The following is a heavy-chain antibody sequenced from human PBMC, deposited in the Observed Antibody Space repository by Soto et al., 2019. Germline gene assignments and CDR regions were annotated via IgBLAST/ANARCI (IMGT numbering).Heavy chain of an antibody. CDR3: ARDFLPFYDSSGYYGGAFDI. Sequence: PSETLSLTCTVSGGSISSSSYYWGWIRQPPGKGLECIGYIYNSGTTNYNPSLKSRVTISVDTSKNQFSLKLSSVTAADTAVYYCARDFLPFYDSSGYYGGAFDIWVQGTMVTVSS. CDR1: GGSISSSSYY. D-gene: IGHD3-22*01. V-gene: IGHV4-61*01. J-gene: IGHJ3*02. CDR2: IYNSGTT.